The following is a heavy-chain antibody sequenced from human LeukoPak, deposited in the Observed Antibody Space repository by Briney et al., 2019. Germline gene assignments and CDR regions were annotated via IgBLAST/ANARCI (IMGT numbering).Heavy chain of an antibody. V-gene: IGHV1-2*02. J-gene: IGHJ6*02. CDR2: INPNSGGT. CDR3: ARVRIGQQLDKYYYYAMDV. Sequence: ASVKVSCKASGYTFTDYHMHWVRQAPGQGLEWMGWINPNSGGTNYAQKSQGRVTMTTDTSISTAYMEVSRLRSDDTAVYYCARVRIGQQLDKYYYYAMDVWGQGTTVTVSS. D-gene: IGHD6-13*01. CDR1: GYTFTDYH.